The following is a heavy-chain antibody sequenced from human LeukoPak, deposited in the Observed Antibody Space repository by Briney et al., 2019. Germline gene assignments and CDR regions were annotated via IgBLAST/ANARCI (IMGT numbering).Heavy chain of an antibody. Sequence: PSETLSLTCAVYGGSFSGYYWSWIRQPPGKGLEWIGEINHSGSTNYNPSLRSRVTISVDTSKNQFSLKLSSVTAADTAVYYCARGHVFGGVIPCDVFDIWGQGTMVTVSS. CDR1: GGSFSGYY. CDR2: INHSGST. V-gene: IGHV4-34*01. J-gene: IGHJ3*02. D-gene: IGHD3-16*01. CDR3: ARGHVFGGVIPCDVFDI.